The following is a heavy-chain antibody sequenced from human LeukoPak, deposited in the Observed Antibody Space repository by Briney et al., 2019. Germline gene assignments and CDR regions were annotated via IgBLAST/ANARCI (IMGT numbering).Heavy chain of an antibody. V-gene: IGHV3-74*01. CDR2: IKTDGTIT. Sequence: GGSLRLSCVGSGFTFSNYWMHWVRQAPGKGLVWVSRIKTDGTITSYADSVEGRYTVSRDNAKNTLYLQMNSLRAEDTAVYYCARDRTTVTIFDYWGQGILVTVSS. D-gene: IGHD4-17*01. CDR1: GFTFSNYW. J-gene: IGHJ4*02. CDR3: ARDRTTVTIFDY.